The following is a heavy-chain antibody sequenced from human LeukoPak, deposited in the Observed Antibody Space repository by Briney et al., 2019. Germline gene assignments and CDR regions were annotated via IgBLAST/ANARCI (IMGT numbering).Heavy chain of an antibody. Sequence: SETLSLTCAVYGGSFSGYYWSWIRQPPGKGLEWIGEINHSGSTNYNPSLKSRVTISVDTSKNQFSLKLSSVTAADTAVYYCARGRESKLLLRDRYWFDPGGQGTLVTVSS. D-gene: IGHD2-15*01. V-gene: IGHV4-34*01. J-gene: IGHJ5*02. CDR1: GGSFSGYY. CDR3: ARGRESKLLLRDRYWFDP. CDR2: INHSGST.